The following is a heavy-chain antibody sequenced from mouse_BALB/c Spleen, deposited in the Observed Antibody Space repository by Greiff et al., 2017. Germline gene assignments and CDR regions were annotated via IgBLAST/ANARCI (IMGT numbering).Heavy chain of an antibody. Sequence: EVQLVESGGGLVKPGGSLKLSCAASGFTFSSYAMSWVRQTPEKRLEWVASISSGGSTYYPDSVKGRFTISRDNARNILYLQMSSLRSEDTAMYYCARGGGIYYDYDDGYAMDYWGQGTSVTVSS. CDR3: ARGGGIYYDYDDGYAMDY. V-gene: IGHV5-6-5*01. D-gene: IGHD2-4*01. CDR2: ISSGGST. CDR1: GFTFSSYA. J-gene: IGHJ4*01.